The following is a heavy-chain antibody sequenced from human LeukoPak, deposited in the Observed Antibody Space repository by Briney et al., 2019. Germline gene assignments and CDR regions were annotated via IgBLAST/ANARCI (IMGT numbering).Heavy chain of an antibody. CDR1: GFTFSSYS. CDR3: ARDLGKSYGMDV. J-gene: IGHJ6*02. Sequence: PGGSLRLSCAASGFTFSSYSMDWVRQAPGKGLEWVSYISSGSSSIYYADSVKGRFTISRDNAKNSLYLQMNSLRAEDTAVYYCARDLGKSYGMDVWGQGTTVTVSS. V-gene: IGHV3-48*04. D-gene: IGHD4-23*01. CDR2: ISSGSSSI.